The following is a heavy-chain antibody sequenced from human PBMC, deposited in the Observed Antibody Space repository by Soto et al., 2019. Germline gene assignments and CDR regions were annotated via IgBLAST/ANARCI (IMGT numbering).Heavy chain of an antibody. CDR1: GYSFTSYW. CDR3: ARLGDIVLVPAAPRFYGMDV. Sequence: PGESLKISCKGSGYSFTSYWISWVRQMPGKGLEWMGRIDPGDSDTRYSPSFQGQVTISADKSISTAYLQWSSLKASDTAMYYCARLGDIVLVPAAPRFYGMDVWGQGTTVTVSS. V-gene: IGHV5-51*01. J-gene: IGHJ6*02. CDR2: IDPGDSDT. D-gene: IGHD2-2*01.